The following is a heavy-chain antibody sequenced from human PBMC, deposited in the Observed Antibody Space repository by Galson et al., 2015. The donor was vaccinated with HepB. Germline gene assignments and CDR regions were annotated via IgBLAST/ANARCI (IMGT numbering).Heavy chain of an antibody. CDR1: GFTFSTYS. CDR2: ISSSGSYI. D-gene: IGHD6-19*01. CDR3: ATRLAVTGTGAFDI. J-gene: IGHJ3*02. Sequence: SLRLSCAASGFTFSTYSMNWVRQAPGKGLEWVSSISSSGSYIYSADSVKGRFTISRDNAKNSMYLQMNSLRADDTAVYYCATRLAVTGTGAFDIWGQGTMVTVS. V-gene: IGHV3-21*01.